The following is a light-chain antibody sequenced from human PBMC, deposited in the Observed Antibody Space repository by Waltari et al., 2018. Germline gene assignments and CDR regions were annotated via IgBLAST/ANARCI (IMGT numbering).Light chain of an antibody. CDR2: CNK. V-gene: IGLV1-44*01. J-gene: IGLJ2*01. CDR1: SSNIGSNT. CDR3: AAWDDSLNVV. Sequence: QSVLTQPPSASGTPGQRVTISCSRSSSNIGSNTVNWYHQHPGTAPKLLHYCNKQRPSGVPERFSGSKSGTSASLAISGLQSEDEADYYCAAWDDSLNVVFGGGTKLTVL.